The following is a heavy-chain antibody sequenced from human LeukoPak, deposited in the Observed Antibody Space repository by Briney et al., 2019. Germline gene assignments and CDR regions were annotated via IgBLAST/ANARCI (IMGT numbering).Heavy chain of an antibody. CDR3: ARGEGWYCSGTECFTHWFDP. Sequence: QTGGSLRLSCAASGFTFSNYWMHWVRQAPGKGLVWVSRIDNGGSDTRHADSVKGRFTISRDNAKNTLYLQMNSLRAEDTAVYYCARGEGWYCSGTECFTHWFDPWGQGTLVTVSS. D-gene: IGHD2-2*01. J-gene: IGHJ5*02. CDR2: IDNGGSDT. V-gene: IGHV3-74*01. CDR1: GFTFSNYW.